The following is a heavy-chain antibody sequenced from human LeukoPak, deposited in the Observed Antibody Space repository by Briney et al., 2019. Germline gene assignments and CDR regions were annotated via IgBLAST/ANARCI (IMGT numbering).Heavy chain of an antibody. V-gene: IGHV4-4*07. CDR3: TKDPHAVVTPRLY. D-gene: IGHD2-21*02. CDR2: IYTSGST. CDR1: GGSISSYY. J-gene: IGHJ4*02. Sequence: SETLSLTCTVSGGSISSYYWSWIRQPAGKGLEWIGRIYTSGSTNYNPSLKSRVTMSVDTSKNQFSLKLISVTAADTAIYYCTKDPHAVVTPRLYWGQGILVTVSS.